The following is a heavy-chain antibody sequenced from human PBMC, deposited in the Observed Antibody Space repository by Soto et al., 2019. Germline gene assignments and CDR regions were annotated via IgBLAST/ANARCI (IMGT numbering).Heavy chain of an antibody. J-gene: IGHJ5*02. CDR1: GSCFSSSSL. CDR2: IYHSAST. CDR3: ARRIDSSGYLVS. Sequence: PXAALSLICAVPGSCFSSSSLWCWGRQPPCKGLEWSGEIYHSASTNDTPSLKSRLTISVDNSKNQVSLKLSAVTAADTAVYYWARRIDSSGYLVSWGKGTMVTVSS. V-gene: IGHV4-4*02. D-gene: IGHD3-22*01.